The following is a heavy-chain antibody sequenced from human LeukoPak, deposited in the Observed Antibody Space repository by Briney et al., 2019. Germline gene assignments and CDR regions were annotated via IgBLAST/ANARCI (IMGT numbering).Heavy chain of an antibody. J-gene: IGHJ6*02. Sequence: GGSRLSCAASGFTFSSYSMNWVRQAPGKGLEWVSSISSSSSYIYYADSVKGRFTISRDNAKNSLYLQMNSLRAEDTAVYYCARLDEVPAATNYYYYGMDVWGQGTTVTVSS. V-gene: IGHV3-21*01. D-gene: IGHD2-2*01. CDR2: ISSSSSYI. CDR3: ARLDEVPAATNYYYYGMDV. CDR1: GFTFSSYS.